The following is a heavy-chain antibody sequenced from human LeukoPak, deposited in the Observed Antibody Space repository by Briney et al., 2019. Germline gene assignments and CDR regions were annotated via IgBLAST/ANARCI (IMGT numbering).Heavy chain of an antibody. D-gene: IGHD3-10*01. CDR2: INHSGST. CDR3: ARGRGDY. Sequence: SETLSLTCAVYGGSFSGYYWSWIRQPPGKGLEWIGEINHSGSTNYNPSLKSRVTTSVDTSKNQLSLKLSSVTAADTAVYYCARGRGDYWGQGTLVTVSS. V-gene: IGHV4-34*01. J-gene: IGHJ4*02. CDR1: GGSFSGYY.